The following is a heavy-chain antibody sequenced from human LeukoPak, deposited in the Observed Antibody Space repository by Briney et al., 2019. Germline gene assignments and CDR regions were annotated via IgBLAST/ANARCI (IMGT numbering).Heavy chain of an antibody. J-gene: IGHJ5*02. V-gene: IGHV4-34*01. CDR3: ARRKGYSGYGKGGWFDP. Sequence: PSETLSLTCAVYGGSFSGYYWSWIRQPPGKGLEWIGEINHSGSNNYNPSLKSRVTISVDTSKNQFSLKLSSVTAADTAVYYCARRKGYSGYGKGGWFDPWGQGTLVTVSS. D-gene: IGHD5-12*01. CDR2: INHSGSN. CDR1: GGSFSGYY.